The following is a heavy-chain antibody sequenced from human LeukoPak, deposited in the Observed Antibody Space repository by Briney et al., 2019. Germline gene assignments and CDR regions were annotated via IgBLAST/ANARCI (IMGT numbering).Heavy chain of an antibody. CDR1: GFTFTYAY. CDR3: TTDAPYYGSGSYFSDFQH. CDR2: IKSKTDGGTT. J-gene: IGHJ1*01. Sequence: GRSLRLSCAASGFTFTYAYMSWVRQAPGRGLEWVGRIKSKTDGGTTDYAAPVKGRFTISRDDSNRTLHLQMNSLKTEDTGVYYCTTDAPYYGSGSYFSDFQHWGQGTLVTVSS. V-gene: IGHV3-15*01. D-gene: IGHD3-10*01.